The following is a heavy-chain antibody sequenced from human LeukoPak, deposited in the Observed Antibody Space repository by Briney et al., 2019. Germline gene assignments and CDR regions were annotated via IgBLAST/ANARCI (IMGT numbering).Heavy chain of an antibody. V-gene: IGHV3-21*01. CDR1: GFTFSSYS. J-gene: IGHJ4*02. CDR2: ISSSSSYI. D-gene: IGHD3-10*01. CDR3: AAGGSGSYYIDY. Sequence: NPGGSLRLSCAASGFTFSSYSMNWVRQAPGKGLEWVSSISSSSSYIYYADSVKGRFTISRDNAKNSLYLQMNSLRAEDTAVYYCAAGGSGSYYIDYWGQGTLVTVSS.